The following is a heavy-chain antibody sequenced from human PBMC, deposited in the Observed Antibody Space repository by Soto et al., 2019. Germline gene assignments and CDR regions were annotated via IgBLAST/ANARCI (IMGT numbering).Heavy chain of an antibody. CDR2: ISAYNGNT. CDR3: ARDPPITGSLRGTPLMAV. CDR1: GYSFTSHG. Sequence: GASVKVSCKASGYSFTSHGISWVRQAPGQGLEWMGWISAYNGNTNYEQKFQGRVAMTTDTSTNTAYLELRTLRSDDAAVYYCARDPPITGSLRGTPLMAVWGQGTTVTVSS. V-gene: IGHV1-18*04. D-gene: IGHD1-20*01. J-gene: IGHJ6*02.